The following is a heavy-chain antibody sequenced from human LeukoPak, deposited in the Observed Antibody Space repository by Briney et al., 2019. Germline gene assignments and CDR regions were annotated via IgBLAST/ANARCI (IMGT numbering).Heavy chain of an antibody. V-gene: IGHV1-46*01. CDR3: ARDTHYYDSSGYRDY. J-gene: IGHJ4*02. CDR2: INPSGGST. CDR1: GYTFTIYY. D-gene: IGHD3-22*01. Sequence: ASVKVSCTASGYTFTIYYMHWVRQAPGQGLEWMGIINPSGGSTNYAQKFQGRVTMTRDTSTSTVYMELSSLRSEDTAVYYCARDTHYYDSSGYRDYWGQGTLVTVSS.